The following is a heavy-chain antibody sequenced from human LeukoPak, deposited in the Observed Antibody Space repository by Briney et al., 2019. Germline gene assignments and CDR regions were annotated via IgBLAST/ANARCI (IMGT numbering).Heavy chain of an antibody. D-gene: IGHD3-10*01. CDR3: ARAYGRPSYWYFDL. CDR1: GGSFSGYY. CDR2: INHSGST. Sequence: SETLSLTCAVYGGSFSGYYWSWLRQPPGKGLEWIGEINHSGSTNYNPSLKSRVTISVDTSKNQFSLKLSSVTAADTAVYYCARAYGRPSYWYFDLWGRGTLVTVSS. J-gene: IGHJ2*01. V-gene: IGHV4-34*01.